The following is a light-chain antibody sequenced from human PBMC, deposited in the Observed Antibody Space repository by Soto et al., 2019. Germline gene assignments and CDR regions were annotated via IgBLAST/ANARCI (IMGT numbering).Light chain of an antibody. CDR1: SGSIASNY. CDR2: EDN. J-gene: IGLJ3*02. CDR3: QSYDSSSQV. V-gene: IGLV6-57*03. Sequence: NFMLTQPHSVSESPGKTVTISCTRSSGSIASNYVQWYQQRPGSAPTTVIYEDNHRPSGVPDRFSGSIDSSSNSASLTISGLKTEDEADYYCQSYDSSSQVFGGGTKVTVL.